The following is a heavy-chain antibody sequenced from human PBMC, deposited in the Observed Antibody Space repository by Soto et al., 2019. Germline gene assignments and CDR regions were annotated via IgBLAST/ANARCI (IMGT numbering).Heavy chain of an antibody. Sequence: QLQLQESGSGLVKPSQTLSLTCAVSGGSISSGNSYSWSWIRQPPGKGLEWIGSISHTGSTYYNPALKGGVTMSVDKSKNQLSRKPSSVTAADMAVYYCARAVAPYLVTWFDPRGQGTLVIVSS. J-gene: IGHJ5*02. CDR2: ISHTGST. V-gene: IGHV4-30-2*01. CDR3: ARAVAPYLVTWFDP. D-gene: IGHD2-21*02. CDR1: GGSISSGNSYS.